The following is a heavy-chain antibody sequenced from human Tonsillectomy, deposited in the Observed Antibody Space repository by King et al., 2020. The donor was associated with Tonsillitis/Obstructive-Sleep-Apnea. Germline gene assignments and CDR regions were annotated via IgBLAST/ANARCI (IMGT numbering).Heavy chain of an antibody. J-gene: IGHJ5*02. Sequence: VQLVESGGGLVQPGGSLRLSCAASVFTFSSYSMNCVLQAPGKGLAWVAYISSSSSTIYYAASVKGRFTISINNAKNSLYLQMNSLRDEDTAVYYCARHMIRVLEWSPRRGWFDPWGQATLVTVST. V-gene: IGHV3-48*02. CDR1: VFTFSSYS. CDR2: ISSSSSTI. D-gene: IGHD3-3*01. CDR3: ARHMIRVLEWSPRRGWFDP.